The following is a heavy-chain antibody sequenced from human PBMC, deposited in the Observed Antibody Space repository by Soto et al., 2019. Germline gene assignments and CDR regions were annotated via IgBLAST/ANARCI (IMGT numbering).Heavy chain of an antibody. D-gene: IGHD1-26*01. V-gene: IGHV4-34*01. J-gene: IGHJ6*03. CDR1: GGSFSGYY. CDR2: INHSGST. Sequence: QVQLQQWGAGLLKPSETLSLTCAVYGGSFSGYYWSWIRQPPGKGLEWIGEINHSGSTNYNPSLTSRVTISVDTSKNQFSLKLSSVTAADTAVYYCARVPRRYYYYMDVWGKGTTVTVSS. CDR3: ARVPRRYYYYMDV.